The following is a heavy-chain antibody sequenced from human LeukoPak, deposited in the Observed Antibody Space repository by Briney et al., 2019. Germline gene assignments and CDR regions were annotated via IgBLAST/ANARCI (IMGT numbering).Heavy chain of an antibody. J-gene: IGHJ5*02. D-gene: IGHD1-26*01. V-gene: IGHV3-23*01. CDR2: ISGSGGST. Sequence: PGGSLRLSCAASGFTFSSYAMSWVRQAPGKGLEWVSAISGSGGSTYYADSVKGRSTISRDNSKNTLYLQMNTLRAEGTAVYYCAKGSGSYENNWFDPWGQGTLVTVSS. CDR3: AKGSGSYENNWFDP. CDR1: GFTFSSYA.